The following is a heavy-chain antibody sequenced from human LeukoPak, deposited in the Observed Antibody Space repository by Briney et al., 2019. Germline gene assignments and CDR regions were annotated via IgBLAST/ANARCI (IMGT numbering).Heavy chain of an antibody. J-gene: IGHJ4*02. Sequence: GASVKVSCTVSGSSLSGLSMHWVRHSPPKGLEWLGGFHPEDDEIIYAQNFQGRVTMTEDTSTDSAYMELRSLRSEDTAVYYCVTGDHNPYYFHYWGQGTLVTVSS. CDR3: VTGDHNPYYFHY. D-gene: IGHD2-21*02. CDR1: GSSLSGLS. CDR2: FHPEDDEI. V-gene: IGHV1-24*01.